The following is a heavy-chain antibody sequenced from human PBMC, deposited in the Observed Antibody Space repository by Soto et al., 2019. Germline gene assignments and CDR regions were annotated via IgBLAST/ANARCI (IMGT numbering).Heavy chain of an antibody. CDR3: ARAPGGKITIDY. J-gene: IGHJ4*02. D-gene: IGHD2-15*01. CDR2: IIPIFGTA. Sequence: SVKVSCKASGGTFSSYTISWVRQAPGQGLEWMGGIIPIFGTANYAQKFQGRVTITADESTSTAYMELSSLRSEDTAVYYCARAPGGKITIDYWGQGTLVTVSS. V-gene: IGHV1-69*13. CDR1: GGTFSSYT.